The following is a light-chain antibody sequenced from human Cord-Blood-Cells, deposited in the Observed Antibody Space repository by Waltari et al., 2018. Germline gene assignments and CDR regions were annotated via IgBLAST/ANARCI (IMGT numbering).Light chain of an antibody. CDR1: SSAVGGYHY. V-gene: IGLV2-14*01. Sequence: QSALTQPASVSGSPGQSITISCTGTSSAVGGYHYVSWYQQHPGKAPKLMIYEVSNRPSGVSNRFSGSKSGNTASLTISGLQAEDEADYYCSSYTSSSTLYVFGTGTKVTVL. J-gene: IGLJ1*01. CDR2: EVS. CDR3: SSYTSSSTLYV.